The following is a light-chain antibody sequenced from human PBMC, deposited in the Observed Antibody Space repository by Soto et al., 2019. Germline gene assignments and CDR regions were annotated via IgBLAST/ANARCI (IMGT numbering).Light chain of an antibody. Sequence: EILMTHSPATLSVSPGERATLSCRASQSVSSSLAWYQQKPGQAPRLLIYGASTGATGIPARFSGSGSGSGTDFSLTISSLQSEDFAVYYCLQYHNWPLTFGGGTKVDIK. CDR3: LQYHNWPLT. V-gene: IGKV3-15*01. CDR2: GAS. CDR1: QSVSSS. J-gene: IGKJ4*01.